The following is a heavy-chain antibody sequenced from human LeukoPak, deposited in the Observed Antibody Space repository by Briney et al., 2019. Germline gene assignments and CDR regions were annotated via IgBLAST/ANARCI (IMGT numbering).Heavy chain of an antibody. D-gene: IGHD6-13*01. Sequence: GGSLRLSCAASGFTFSSYSMNWVRQAPGKGLEWVSSISSTSSYIYYADSVKGRFTISRDNAKNSLYLQMNSLRAEDTAVYYCARRTSAAGMGFDYWGQGTLVTVSS. CDR2: ISSTSSYI. J-gene: IGHJ4*02. CDR1: GFTFSSYS. CDR3: ARRTSAAGMGFDY. V-gene: IGHV3-21*04.